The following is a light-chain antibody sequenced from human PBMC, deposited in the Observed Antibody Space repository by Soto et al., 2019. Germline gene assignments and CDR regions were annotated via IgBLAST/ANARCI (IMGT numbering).Light chain of an antibody. V-gene: IGLV2-18*02. CDR3: SSYTTSSTLV. CDR1: SSDVGYYNR. CDR2: EVS. J-gene: IGLJ2*01. Sequence: QSALTQPPSVSGSPGQSVTISCTGTSSDVGYYNRVSWYQQPPGTAPKLMVFEVSNRPSGVPDRFAGSKSGNTASLTISGLQAEDESDYYCSSYTTSSTLVFVGGTKVTVL.